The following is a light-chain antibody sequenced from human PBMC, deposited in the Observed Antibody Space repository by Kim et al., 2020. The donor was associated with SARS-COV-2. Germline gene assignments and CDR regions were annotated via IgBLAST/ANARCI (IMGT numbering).Light chain of an antibody. Sequence: DIQMTQSPSTLSASVGDRVTITCRASQSIGNWLAWYQQKPGKAPNLLIYKASSLESGVPSRFSGSGSGTEFSLTISSLQPDDFATYYCQQYNSYPYTFGQGTKLEI. V-gene: IGKV1-5*03. J-gene: IGKJ2*01. CDR3: QQYNSYPYT. CDR1: QSIGNW. CDR2: KAS.